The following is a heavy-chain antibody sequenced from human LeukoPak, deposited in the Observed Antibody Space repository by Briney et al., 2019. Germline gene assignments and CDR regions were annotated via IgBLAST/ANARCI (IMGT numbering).Heavy chain of an antibody. CDR2: IKHNGREK. D-gene: IGHD2-2*01. Sequence: GGSLRLSCAASGFTFETYWVSWVRQAPGKGLEWLANIKHNGREKYYVDSVKGRFTISRDNAKASLYLHMNSLRVEDTAIYYCARVRFPADCWGQGTLVTVSS. CDR1: GFTFETYW. CDR3: ARVRFPADC. V-gene: IGHV3-7*01. J-gene: IGHJ4*02.